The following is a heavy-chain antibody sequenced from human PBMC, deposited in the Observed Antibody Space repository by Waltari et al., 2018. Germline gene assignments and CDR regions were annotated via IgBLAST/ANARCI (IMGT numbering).Heavy chain of an antibody. J-gene: IGHJ4*02. Sequence: EVQLLMSGGGLVQPGGSLKLSCTASGFIFSNYAMHWVRQSPERGLQWFSGISGHGVKTYYADSVKGRFTISRDNSKNTLFLQMNSLKTEDTAVYYCTTSGTRYNWNYVHFDYWGQGTLVTVSS. CDR3: TTSGTRYNWNYVHFDY. D-gene: IGHD1-7*01. V-gene: IGHV3-23*01. CDR1: GFIFSNYA. CDR2: ISGHGVKT.